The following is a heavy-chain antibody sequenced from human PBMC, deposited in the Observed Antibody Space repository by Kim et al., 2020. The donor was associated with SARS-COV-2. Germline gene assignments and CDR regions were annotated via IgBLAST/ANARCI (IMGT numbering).Heavy chain of an antibody. CDR1: GGSISSSSYY. V-gene: IGHV4-39*01. CDR3: ARQGGITMIVVVIQWAFDL. Sequence: SETLSLTCTVSGGSISSSSYYWGWIRQPPGKGLEWIGSIYYSGSTYYNPSLKSRVTISVDTSKNQFSLKLSSVTAADTAVYYCARQGGITMIVVVIQWAFDLWGRGTLVTVSS. J-gene: IGHJ2*01. D-gene: IGHD3-22*01. CDR2: IYYSGST.